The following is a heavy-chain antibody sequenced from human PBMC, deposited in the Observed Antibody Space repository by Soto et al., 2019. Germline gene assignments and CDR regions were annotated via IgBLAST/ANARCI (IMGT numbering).Heavy chain of an antibody. Sequence: ASVKLSCKASGYTFTSYGISWVRQAPGQGLEWMGWISAYNGNTNYAQKLQGRVTMTTDTSTSTAYMELRSLRSDATAVYYCARVRIRATVTEYNWFDPWGQGPLVTVSS. J-gene: IGHJ5*02. CDR1: GYTFTSYG. V-gene: IGHV1-18*01. CDR2: ISAYNGNT. CDR3: ARVRIRATVTEYNWFDP. D-gene: IGHD4-4*01.